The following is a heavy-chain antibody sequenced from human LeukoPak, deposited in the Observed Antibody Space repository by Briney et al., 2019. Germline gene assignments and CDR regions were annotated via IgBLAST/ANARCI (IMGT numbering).Heavy chain of an antibody. V-gene: IGHV3-30-3*01. D-gene: IGHD6-6*01. CDR1: GFTFSSYA. CDR2: IAFDGSNK. Sequence: PGGSLRLSCAASGFTFSSYAMHWVRQAPGTGLEWVAVIAFDGSNKYYADSVKGRFTISRDNSKNTLYLQMNSLRAEDTAVYYCVKGEYNSSPWDYWGQGTLVTVSS. CDR3: VKGEYNSSPWDY. J-gene: IGHJ4*02.